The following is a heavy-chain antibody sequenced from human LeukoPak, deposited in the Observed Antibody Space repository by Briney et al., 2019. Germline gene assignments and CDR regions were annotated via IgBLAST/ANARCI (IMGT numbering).Heavy chain of an antibody. Sequence: SVKVTRKCSGGTFTSCAFSWVRQAPAQGLEWLGVIIHIFGRANNVQKFQGRGTITTDGYTSTDYLELSSLRSEDTAVYYWARAREQGRDGYNSRTRKAGHDAIDIWGQGKIVTVSS. CDR3: ARAREQGRDGYNSRTRKAGHDAIDI. CDR1: GGTFTSCA. CDR2: IIHIFGRA. J-gene: IGHJ3*02. V-gene: IGHV1-69*05. D-gene: IGHD5-24*01.